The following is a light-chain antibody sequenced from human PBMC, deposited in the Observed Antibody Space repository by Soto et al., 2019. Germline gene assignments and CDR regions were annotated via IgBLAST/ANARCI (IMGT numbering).Light chain of an antibody. Sequence: AIRMTQSPSSLSASTGDRVTITSRASQGISSYLAWYQQKPGKAPKLLIYAASTLQSGVPSRFSGSGSGTDFTLTISCLQSEDFATYCCQQYYSYPLTFGGGTTVDIK. CDR1: QGISSY. CDR3: QQYYSYPLT. J-gene: IGKJ4*01. V-gene: IGKV1-8*01. CDR2: AAS.